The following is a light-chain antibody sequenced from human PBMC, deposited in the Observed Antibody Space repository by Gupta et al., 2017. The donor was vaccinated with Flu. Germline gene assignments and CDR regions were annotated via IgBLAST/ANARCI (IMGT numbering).Light chain of an antibody. CDR2: DAS. J-gene: IGKJ4*01. V-gene: IGKV3-11*01. CDR1: QSVSSY. Sequence: VFRPSPATLYLSRGERATLSCRASQSVSSYLAWYQQKPGQAPRLLIYDASNRATGIPARFSGSGSGTDFTLTISSLEPEDFAVYYCQQRSNWPPGLTFGGGTKVEIK. CDR3: QQRSNWPPGLT.